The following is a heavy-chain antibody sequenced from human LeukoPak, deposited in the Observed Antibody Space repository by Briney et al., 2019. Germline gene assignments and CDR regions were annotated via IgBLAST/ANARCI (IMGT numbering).Heavy chain of an antibody. V-gene: IGHV4-59*01. D-gene: IGHD6-19*01. J-gene: IGHJ4*02. CDR2: ISDSGST. CDR1: GGSISSYY. CDR3: ARTRYSSGWFFDY. Sequence: KPSETLSLTCTVSGGSISSYYWSWIRQPPGKGLEWTGYISDSGSTNYSPSLKSRLTISVDTSKNQFSLRLTSVTAADTAVYYCARTRYSSGWFFDYWGQGTLVTVSS.